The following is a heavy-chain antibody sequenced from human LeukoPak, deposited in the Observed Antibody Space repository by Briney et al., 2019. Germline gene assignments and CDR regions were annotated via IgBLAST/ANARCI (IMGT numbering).Heavy chain of an antibody. CDR1: GYTFTSYY. V-gene: IGHV1-46*01. J-gene: IGHJ6*03. Sequence: ASVKVSCKASGYTFTSYYMHWVRQAPGQGLEWMGIINPSGGSTSYAQKFQGRVTMTRDMSTSTVYMELSSLRSEDTAVYYCAREGMTTVTNYYYCYMDVWGKGTTVTVSS. CDR3: AREGMTTVTNYYYCYMDV. D-gene: IGHD4-17*01. CDR2: INPSGGST.